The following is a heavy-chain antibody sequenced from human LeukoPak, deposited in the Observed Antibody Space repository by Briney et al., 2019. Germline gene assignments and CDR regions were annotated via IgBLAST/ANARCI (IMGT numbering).Heavy chain of an antibody. CDR3: ARDRRIAAAAGAFDI. V-gene: IGHV1-2*02. Sequence: GASVKVSCKASGYTFTGYYMHWVRQAPGQGLEWMGWINPNSGGTNYAQKFQGRVTMTRDTSISTAYMELSRLRSDDMAVYYCARDRRIAAAAGAFDIWGQGTMVTVSS. CDR1: GYTFTGYY. J-gene: IGHJ3*02. CDR2: INPNSGGT. D-gene: IGHD6-13*01.